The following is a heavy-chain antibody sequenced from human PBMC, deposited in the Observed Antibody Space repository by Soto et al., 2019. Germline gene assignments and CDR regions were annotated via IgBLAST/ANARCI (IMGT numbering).Heavy chain of an antibody. CDR1: GFSLSTSGVG. D-gene: IGHD6-19*01. V-gene: IGHV2-5*01. Sequence: QITLKESGPTLVKPTQTLTLTCTFSGFSLSTSGVGVGWIRQSPGKALQWLALIYCNGDKRYNPSLKTRLTITQDTSKNQLVLTLTNMDPVDTATYYCAHRPSGWFLFDYWGQGTLVTVSS. CDR3: AHRPSGWFLFDY. J-gene: IGHJ4*02. CDR2: IYCNGDK.